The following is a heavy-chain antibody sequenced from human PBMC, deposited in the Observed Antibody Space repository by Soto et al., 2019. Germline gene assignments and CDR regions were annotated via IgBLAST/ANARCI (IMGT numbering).Heavy chain of an antibody. V-gene: IGHV3-7*01. Sequence: EVQVVESGGDLVQPGGSLRLSCAASGFTFSTYWMTWVRQAPGKGMEWVATIKQDGSEKYYVDSMKGRVTISRDNAKDSVYLEINNLRVENTSVYYCVRCCGRASCPYYMEVWGKGTTVTGSS. CDR2: IKQDGSEK. J-gene: IGHJ6*03. D-gene: IGHD2-2*01. CDR1: GFTFSTYW. CDR3: VRCCGRASCPYYMEV.